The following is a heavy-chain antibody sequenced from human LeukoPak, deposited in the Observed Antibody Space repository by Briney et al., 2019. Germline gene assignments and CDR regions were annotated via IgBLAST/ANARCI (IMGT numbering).Heavy chain of an antibody. Sequence: PSETLSLTCIVSGGSFSSHYWSWIRQSAGKGPEWIGRIHTSGSTNYNPSLRSRVTMSVDTSKNQFSLKLTSVTAADTGAYYCARDRTGYIGYEGDPFDIWGQGTMVTVSS. CDR1: GGSFSSHY. D-gene: IGHD5-12*01. CDR3: ARDRTGYIGYEGDPFDI. V-gene: IGHV4-4*07. J-gene: IGHJ3*02. CDR2: IHTSGST.